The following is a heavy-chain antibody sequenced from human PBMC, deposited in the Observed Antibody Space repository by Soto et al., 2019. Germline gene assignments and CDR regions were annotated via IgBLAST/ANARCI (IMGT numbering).Heavy chain of an antibody. J-gene: IGHJ4*02. D-gene: IGHD3-10*01. CDR1: GFTFSRYG. Sequence: GGSLRLSCAASGFTFSRYGMHWVRQAPGKGLEWVAVIWYDGSNKYYGDSVKGRFTISRDNAKNTLFLQMNSLRAEDTAVYYCARDRITMIRAVSPDYWGQGTLVTVSS. V-gene: IGHV3-33*01. CDR3: ARDRITMIRAVSPDY. CDR2: IWYDGSNK.